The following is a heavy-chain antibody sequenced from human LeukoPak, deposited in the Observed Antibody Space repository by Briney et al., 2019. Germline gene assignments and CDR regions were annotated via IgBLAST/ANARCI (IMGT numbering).Heavy chain of an antibody. V-gene: IGHV6-1*01. CDR2: TFYRSQWYY. D-gene: IGHD5/OR15-5a*01. CDR1: GDSVSTNSAS. J-gene: IGHJ4*02. CDR3: AREILGSESTPFEY. Sequence: SQTLSLTCAISGDSVSTNSASWNWIGQSPSRGLEWLGRTFYRSQWYYDYAVSVKGRITINPDTSKNHFSLHLNSVTPEDTAVYYCAREILGSESTPFEYWGQGALVTVSS.